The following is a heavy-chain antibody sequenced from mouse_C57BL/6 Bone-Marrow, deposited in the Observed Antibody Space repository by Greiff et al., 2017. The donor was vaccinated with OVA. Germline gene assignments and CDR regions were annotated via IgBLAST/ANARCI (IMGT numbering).Heavy chain of an antibody. Sequence: VHLVESGAELVRPGASVTLSCKASGYTFTDYEMHWVKQTPVHGLEWIGAIDPETGGTAYNQKFKGKAILTADKSSSTAYMELRSLTSEDSAVYYCTRKGDYDFDYWGQGTTLTVSS. CDR3: TRKGDYDFDY. J-gene: IGHJ2*01. D-gene: IGHD2-4*01. V-gene: IGHV1-15*01. CDR2: IDPETGGT. CDR1: GYTFTDYE.